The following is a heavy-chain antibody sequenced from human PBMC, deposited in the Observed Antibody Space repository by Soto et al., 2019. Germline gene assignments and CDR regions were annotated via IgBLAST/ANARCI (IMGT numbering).Heavy chain of an antibody. D-gene: IGHD2-2*01. V-gene: IGHV3-21*01. J-gene: IGHJ5*02. CDR1: GFTFSSYS. CDR3: ARSPDCSSTGCYLNWFDP. CDR2: ISSSSSYI. Sequence: GGSLRLSCAASGFTFSSYSMNWVRQAPGKGLEWVSSISSSSSYIYYADSVKGRFTISRDNAKNSLYLQMNSLRAEDTAVYYCARSPDCSSTGCYLNWFDPWGQGTLVTVSS.